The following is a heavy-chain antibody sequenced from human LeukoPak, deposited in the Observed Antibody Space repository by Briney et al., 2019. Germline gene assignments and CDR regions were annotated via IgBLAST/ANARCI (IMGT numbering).Heavy chain of an antibody. V-gene: IGHV1-69*13. J-gene: IGHJ4*02. CDR1: GGTFNNHA. CDR3: ARDRYSTGYYYYFDY. CDR2: IIPIFGTA. D-gene: IGHD3-22*01. Sequence: SVKVSCTASGGTFNNHAINWVRQAPGQGLEWMGGIIPIFGTANYAQKFQGRVTITADESTSTAYMALSSLRSEDTAVYYCARDRYSTGYYYYFDYWGQGTLVTVSS.